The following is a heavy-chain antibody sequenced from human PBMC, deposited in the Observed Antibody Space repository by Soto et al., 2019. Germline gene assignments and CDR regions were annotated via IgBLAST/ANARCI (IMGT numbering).Heavy chain of an antibody. CDR2: IYYSGST. V-gene: IGHV4-61*01. D-gene: IGHD3-9*01. CDR3: ASLTNYDILTGYQYYFDY. J-gene: IGHJ4*02. CDR1: VGSVSSGSYY. Sequence: SETLSLTCTVSVGSVSSGSYYWSWIRQPPGKGLEWIGYIYYSGSTNYNPSLKSRVTISVDTSKNQFSLKLSSVTAADTAVYYCASLTNYDILTGYQYYFDYWGQGTLVTVSS.